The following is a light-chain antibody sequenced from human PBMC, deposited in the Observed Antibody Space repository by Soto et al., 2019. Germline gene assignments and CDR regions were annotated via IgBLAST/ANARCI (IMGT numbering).Light chain of an antibody. CDR3: HHFRA. CDR2: GAS. V-gene: IGKV3-15*01. CDR1: QSVGTK. Sequence: IVMTQSPATLSVSPGERATLSCRASQSVGTKLAWYQQTRGQSPRLLIYGASNRATGVPARFSGSGSGTDFTLTLSRVEPEDFAVYYCHHFRAFGQGTRLEI. J-gene: IGKJ5*01.